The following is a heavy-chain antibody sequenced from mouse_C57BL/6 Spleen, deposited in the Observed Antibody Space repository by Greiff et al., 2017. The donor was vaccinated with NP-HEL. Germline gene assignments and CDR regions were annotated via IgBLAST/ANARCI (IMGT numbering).Heavy chain of an antibody. CDR1: GYTFTSYW. CDR2: IDPSDSET. J-gene: IGHJ3*01. V-gene: IGHV1-52*01. D-gene: IGHD1-1*01. CDR3: ARRGDYYGSSLFAD. Sequence: QVQLQQPGAELVRPGSSVKLSCKASGYTFTSYWMHWVKQRPIQGLEWIGNIDPSDSETHYNQKFKDKATLTVDKSSSTAYMQLSSLTSEDSAVYYCARRGDYYGSSLFADWGQGTLVTVSA.